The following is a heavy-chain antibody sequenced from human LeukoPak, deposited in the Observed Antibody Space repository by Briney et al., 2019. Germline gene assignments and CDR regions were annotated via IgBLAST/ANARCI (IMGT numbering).Heavy chain of an antibody. J-gene: IGHJ4*02. CDR3: ARERRDVVVPAAIDY. V-gene: IGHV3-21*01. Sequence: GGSLRLSCAASGFIFSYYNMNWVRQAPGKGLEWVSSITSSSSYIYYADSAKGRFTISRDNAKNSLYLQMSSLRAEDTAVYYCARERRDVVVPAAIDYWGQGTLVTASS. CDR1: GFIFSYYN. CDR2: ITSSSSYI. D-gene: IGHD2-2*01.